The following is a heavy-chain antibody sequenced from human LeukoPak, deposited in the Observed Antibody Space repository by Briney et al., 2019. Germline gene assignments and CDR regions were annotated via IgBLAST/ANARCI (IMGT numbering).Heavy chain of an antibody. CDR1: GFTFNNYA. V-gene: IGHV3-23*01. CDR2: IDASGYST. CDR3: ARRRAYDNSGPYPFDY. J-gene: IGHJ4*02. D-gene: IGHD3-22*01. Sequence: PGGSLRLSCAASGFTFNNYAMSWVRQAPGTGLEWVSAIDASGYSTSYADSVKGRFTISRDTSKNTLYLQMNSLRAEDTAVYYCARRRAYDNSGPYPFDYWGQGTLVTVSS.